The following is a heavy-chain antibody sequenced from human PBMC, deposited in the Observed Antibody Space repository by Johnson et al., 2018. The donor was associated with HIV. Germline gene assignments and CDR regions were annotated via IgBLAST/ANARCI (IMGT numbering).Heavy chain of an antibody. V-gene: IGHV3-NL1*01. CDR3: ARAPSPGPGGAFDI. Sequence: QVQLVESGGGVVQPGRSLRLSCAASGFTFSSYGMHWVRQAPGKGLEWVSVIYSGGSTYYTESVKGRFTISRDNSENTLYLQMNSLRAEDTAVYYCARAPSPGPGGAFDIWGQGTMVTVSS. CDR2: IYSGGST. J-gene: IGHJ3*02. CDR1: GFTFSSYG.